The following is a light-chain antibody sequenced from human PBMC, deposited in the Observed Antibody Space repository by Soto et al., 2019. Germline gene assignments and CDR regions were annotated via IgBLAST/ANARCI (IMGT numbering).Light chain of an antibody. V-gene: IGKV1-5*01. CDR2: DAS. CDR3: QQYHEYSKT. Sequence: DIQMTQSPATLSASVGDRVTITCRASHSISNWVAWYQQRPGKAPKLLIYDASSLESGVPSRFSGSGSGTQFTLSIDSLQPDDFATYYCQQYHEYSKTFGQGTKVEI. J-gene: IGKJ1*01. CDR1: HSISNW.